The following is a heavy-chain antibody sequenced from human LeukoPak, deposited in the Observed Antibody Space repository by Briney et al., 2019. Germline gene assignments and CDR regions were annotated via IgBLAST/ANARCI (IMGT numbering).Heavy chain of an antibody. CDR3: AKNAGLYDFWSGPGGAFDI. Sequence: GGSLRLSCAASGFTFSSYDMHWVRQATGKGLEWVSAIGTAGDTYYPGSVKGRFTISRENAKNSLYLQMNSLRAGDTAVYYCAKNAGLYDFWSGPGGAFDIWGQGTMVTVSS. V-gene: IGHV3-13*01. CDR1: GFTFSSYD. J-gene: IGHJ3*02. D-gene: IGHD3-3*01. CDR2: IGTAGDT.